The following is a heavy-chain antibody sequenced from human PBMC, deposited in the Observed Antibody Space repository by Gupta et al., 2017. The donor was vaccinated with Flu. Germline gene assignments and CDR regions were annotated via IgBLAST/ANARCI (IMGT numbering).Heavy chain of an antibody. CDR2: VSPNSDDT. D-gene: IGHD3-16*01. V-gene: IGHV1-2*02. CDR3: ARDFSYSRRRPYFDF. J-gene: IGHJ4*02. CDR1: GYTFTGYY. Sequence: QVQLVPSGAEVKKPGASVKVSCKASGYTFTGYYIHWVRQAPGQGLEWIGGVSPNSDDTNSAQNLQGRVTLTSDTSITTAYMELSGLTSDDTAVYYCARDFSYSRRRPYFDFWGQGTLVTVSS.